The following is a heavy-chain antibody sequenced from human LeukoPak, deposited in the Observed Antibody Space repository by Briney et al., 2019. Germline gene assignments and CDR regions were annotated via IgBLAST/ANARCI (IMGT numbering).Heavy chain of an antibody. J-gene: IGHJ5*02. D-gene: IGHD2-15*01. CDR3: ARGRGYCSSGSCHGGRNWFDP. CDR1: GGSFSGYY. Sequence: SETLSLTCAVYGGSFSGYYWSWIRQPPGKGLEWIGEINHSGSTNYNPSLKSRVTISVDTSKNQFSLKLSSVTAADTAVYYCARGRGYCSSGSCHGGRNWFDPWGQGTLGTVSS. V-gene: IGHV4-34*01. CDR2: INHSGST.